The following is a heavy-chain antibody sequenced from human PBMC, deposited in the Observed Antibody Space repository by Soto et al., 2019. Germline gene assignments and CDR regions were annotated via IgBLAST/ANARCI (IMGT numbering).Heavy chain of an antibody. D-gene: IGHD5-12*01. Sequence: EVQLVESGGDLVQPGGSLRLSCAASGFTFGTYWMSWVRQAPGKGLEWVANIKQDGSENYYVDSVKGRFTISRDNAKNSLYLQMNSLRAEDTAVYYCARDGGYNYFYYSYMDVWGNGTTVTVSS. CDR1: GFTFGTYW. J-gene: IGHJ6*03. CDR2: IKQDGSEN. V-gene: IGHV3-7*04. CDR3: ARDGGYNYFYYSYMDV.